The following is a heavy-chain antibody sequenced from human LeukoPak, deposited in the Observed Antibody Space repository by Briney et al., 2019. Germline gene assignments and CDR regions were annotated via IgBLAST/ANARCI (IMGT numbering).Heavy chain of an antibody. V-gene: IGHV1-18*01. D-gene: IGHD6-13*01. Sequence: ASVKVSCKASGYTFTSYGISWVRQAPGQGLEWMGWISAYNGNTNYAQKLQGRVTMTTDTSTSTAYMELSRLRSDDTAVYYCAREEAAANAFDIWGQGTMVTVSS. CDR2: ISAYNGNT. CDR1: GYTFTSYG. J-gene: IGHJ3*02. CDR3: AREEAAANAFDI.